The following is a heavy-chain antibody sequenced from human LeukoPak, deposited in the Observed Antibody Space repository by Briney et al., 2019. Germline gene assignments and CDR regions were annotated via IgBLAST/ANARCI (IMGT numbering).Heavy chain of an antibody. J-gene: IGHJ4*02. CDR2: FYSGGSP. Sequence: GGSLRLSCAASGFTVSTNYMSWVRQSPGKGLEWVSVFYSGGSPYYADSVQGRFTISRDNSKNTLYLQMNSLRVEDTAMYYCARKLGTVDDYWGQGTLVTVSS. V-gene: IGHV3-53*01. D-gene: IGHD7-27*01. CDR1: GFTVSTNY. CDR3: ARKLGTVDDY.